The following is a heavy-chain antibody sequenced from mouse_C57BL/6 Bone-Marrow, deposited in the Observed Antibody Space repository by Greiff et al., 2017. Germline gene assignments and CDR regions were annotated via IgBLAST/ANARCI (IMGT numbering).Heavy chain of an antibody. CDR1: GYSFTGYF. CDR2: INPYNGDT. CDR3: ARWSTTRGFDY. V-gene: IGHV1-20*01. J-gene: IGHJ2*01. Sequence: DVKLVESGPELVKPGDSVKISCKASGYSFTGYFMNWVMQSHGKSLEWIGRINPYNGDTFYNQKFKGKATLTVDKSSSTAHMELRSLTSEDSAVYYCARWSTTRGFDYWGQGTTLTVSS. D-gene: IGHD2-1*01.